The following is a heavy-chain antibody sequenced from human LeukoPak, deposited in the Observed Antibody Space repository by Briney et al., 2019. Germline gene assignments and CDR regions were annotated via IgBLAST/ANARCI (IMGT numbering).Heavy chain of an antibody. D-gene: IGHD2-21*01. CDR2: MSSDGTGT. Sequence: GGSLRLSCTSSTFALGSYWMHWVRQVPGGGLVWVARMSSDGTGTNYADSVKGRFTISRDNAKNSLYLQMNSLRVEDTAVYYCARGGACYFFDFWGQGTLVTVSS. V-gene: IGHV3-74*01. CDR1: TFALGSYW. J-gene: IGHJ4*02. CDR3: ARGGACYFFDF.